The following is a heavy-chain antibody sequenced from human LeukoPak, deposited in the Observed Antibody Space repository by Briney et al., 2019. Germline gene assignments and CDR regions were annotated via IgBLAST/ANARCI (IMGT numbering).Heavy chain of an antibody. V-gene: IGHV3-23*01. J-gene: IGHJ4*02. Sequence: PGGSLRLSCAASGFTFSRYAMSWVRQAPGKGLEWVSGISGSGNATYYADSVKGRFTISRDNSKNTLYLQMNSLRANDTAVYYCATGAGSSWYFYYWGQGIPVTVSS. CDR3: ATGAGSSWYFYY. CDR2: ISGSGNAT. CDR1: GFTFSRYA. D-gene: IGHD6-13*01.